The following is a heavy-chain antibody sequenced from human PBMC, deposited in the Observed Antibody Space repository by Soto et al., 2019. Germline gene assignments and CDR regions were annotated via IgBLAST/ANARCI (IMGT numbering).Heavy chain of an antibody. V-gene: IGHV4-59*01. CDR2: IYDTGRT. J-gene: IGHJ3*02. D-gene: IGHD3-10*01. CDR3: ARNYGLGAFDI. CDR1: GGSISSFY. Sequence: PSETLSLTCTVSGGSISSFYWSWIRQSPGKGLEWIGSIYDTGRTNYNPSLESRVTISVDRSKNQFSLKLTSVTAADTAVYYCARNYGLGAFDIWGQGTMVTVSS.